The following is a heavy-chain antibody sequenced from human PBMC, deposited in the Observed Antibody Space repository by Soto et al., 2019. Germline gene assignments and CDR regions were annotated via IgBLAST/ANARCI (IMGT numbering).Heavy chain of an antibody. Sequence: QVQLVQSGAEVKKPGASVKVSCKASGYTFTSYGISWVRQAPGQGLEWMGWISAYNGNTNYAQKRQXXXTMTTDTSTSXXYXEXXSLRSDDTAVYYCATDGAKYSSSSGLYYYYYGMDVWGQGTTVTVSS. J-gene: IGHJ6*02. CDR1: GYTFTSYG. CDR2: ISAYNGNT. D-gene: IGHD6-6*01. CDR3: ATDGAKYSSSSGLYYYYYGMDV. V-gene: IGHV1-18*01.